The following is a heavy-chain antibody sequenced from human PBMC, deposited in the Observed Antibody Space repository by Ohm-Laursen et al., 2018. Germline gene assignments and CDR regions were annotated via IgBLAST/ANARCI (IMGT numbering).Heavy chain of an antibody. Sequence: ASVKVSCKASGYSFNSNHMQWLRQAPGQGLEWMGIIKSTDDTRTYAQKFQGRVTMTKDRSTSTVYMELSSLRSDDTAVYYCARDFEWATGAWGQGTLVTVSS. CDR2: IKSTDDTR. J-gene: IGHJ4*03. CDR3: ARDFEWATGA. D-gene: IGHD3-3*01. CDR1: GYSFNSNH. V-gene: IGHV1-46*02.